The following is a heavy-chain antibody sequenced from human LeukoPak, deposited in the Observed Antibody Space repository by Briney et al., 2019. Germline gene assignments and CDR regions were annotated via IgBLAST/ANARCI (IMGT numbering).Heavy chain of an antibody. CDR1: GGSISSYY. V-gene: IGHV4-59*08. J-gene: IGHJ4*02. D-gene: IGHD6-13*01. Sequence: SETLSLTCTVSGGSISSYYWSCIRQPPGKALECMGYIYYSGSTNYNPSLKSRVTISVDTSKNQFSLKLSSVPAADTGVYYCASGAYSSRWYYFDYWGQGTLVTVSS. CDR3: ASGAYSSRWYYFDY. CDR2: IYYSGST.